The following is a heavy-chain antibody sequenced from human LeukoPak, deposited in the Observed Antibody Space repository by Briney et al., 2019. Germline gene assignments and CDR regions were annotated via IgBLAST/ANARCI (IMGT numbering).Heavy chain of an antibody. D-gene: IGHD4-23*01. V-gene: IGHV3-20*04. Sequence: GGSLRLSCAASGFTFDDYGMSRVRQVPGKGLEWVSGISWNGGSTDYADSVKDRFTVSRDNAKSSLLLQMNSLRAEDTALYYCARARDYGGNAIFFDYWGQGTLVTVSS. CDR2: ISWNGGST. CDR1: GFTFDDYG. J-gene: IGHJ4*02. CDR3: ARARDYGGNAIFFDY.